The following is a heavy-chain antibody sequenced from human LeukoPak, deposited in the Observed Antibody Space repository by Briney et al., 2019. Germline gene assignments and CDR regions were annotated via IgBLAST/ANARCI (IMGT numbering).Heavy chain of an antibody. Sequence: GGSLRLSCAASGFTFSSYAMSWVRQAPGKGLEWVSAISGSGGSTYYADSVKGRFTISRDNSKNTLYLQMNSLRAEDTAVYYCAKVLGYYDSSGYGYFDYWGQGTLVTVS. CDR1: GFTFSSYA. J-gene: IGHJ4*02. CDR3: AKVLGYYDSSGYGYFDY. D-gene: IGHD3-22*01. CDR2: ISGSGGST. V-gene: IGHV3-23*01.